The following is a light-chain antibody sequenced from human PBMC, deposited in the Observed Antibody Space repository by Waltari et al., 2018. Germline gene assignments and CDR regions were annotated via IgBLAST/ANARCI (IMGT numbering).Light chain of an antibody. Sequence: DIQMPQSPSSLSASVGDRVTITCQASQDISNYSNCYQQKPGKAPKLLIYDASNLETGVPSRFSGSGSGTDFTFTISSLQPEDFPTYYCQQYDTLPSITFGQGTRLEIK. CDR1: QDISNY. CDR2: DAS. J-gene: IGKJ5*01. CDR3: QQYDTLPSIT. V-gene: IGKV1-33*01.